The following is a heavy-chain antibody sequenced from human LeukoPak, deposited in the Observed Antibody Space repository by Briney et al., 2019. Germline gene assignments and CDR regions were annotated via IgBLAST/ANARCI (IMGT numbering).Heavy chain of an antibody. D-gene: IGHD4-17*01. CDR1: GFSLSTGGMC. V-gene: IGHV2-70*11. Sequence: SGPTLVNPXQTLTLTCTFSGFSLSTGGMCVHWIRQPLGKAPEWLGRIDWSDNKYYSTSLKTRLSVSKDTSKNQVVLTMANMDPVDTATYYCARSDTVTIFDYWGQGTLVTVSS. CDR2: IDWSDNK. J-gene: IGHJ4*02. CDR3: ARSDTVTIFDY.